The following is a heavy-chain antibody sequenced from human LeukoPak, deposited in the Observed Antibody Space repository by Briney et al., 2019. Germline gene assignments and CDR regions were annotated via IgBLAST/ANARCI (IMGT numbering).Heavy chain of an antibody. Sequence: PGGSLTLSCGPSGFTVSSNYMSWVRQAPGKGREWVSVIYSGGGTYYADSVKGRFTISRDNSKNTLYLQMNSLRAEGTAVYYCARGVVVAARFDSWGQGTLVTVSS. CDR2: IYSGGGT. V-gene: IGHV3-53*01. CDR3: ARGVVVAARFDS. CDR1: GFTVSSNY. J-gene: IGHJ4*02. D-gene: IGHD2-15*01.